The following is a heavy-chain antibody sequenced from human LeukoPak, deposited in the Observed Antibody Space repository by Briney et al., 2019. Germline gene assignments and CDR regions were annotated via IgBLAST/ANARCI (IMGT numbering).Heavy chain of an antibody. CDR2: ISSSSSTI. Sequence: GGSLRLSCAASGFTFSSYSMNWVRQAPGKGLEWVSYISSSSSTIYYAGSVKGRFTISRDNAKNSLYLQMNSLRAEDTAVYYCARGGGYNYYYYMDVWGKGTTVTVSS. V-gene: IGHV3-48*01. CDR1: GFTFSSYS. D-gene: IGHD2-2*02. CDR3: ARGGGYNYYYYMDV. J-gene: IGHJ6*03.